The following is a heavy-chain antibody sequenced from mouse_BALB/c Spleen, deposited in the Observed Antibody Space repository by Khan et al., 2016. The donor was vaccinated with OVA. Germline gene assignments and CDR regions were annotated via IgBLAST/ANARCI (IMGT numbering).Heavy chain of an antibody. J-gene: IGHJ2*01. CDR2: IDPENGDT. D-gene: IGHD2-10*02. CDR1: GFNTKDYY. V-gene: IGHV14-4*02. Sequence: VQLQQSGAELVRSGASVKLSCTASGFNTKDYYMHWVKQRPEQGLEWIGWIDPENGDTEYDPKFQGKATMTADTSSNTAYLQLSSLTSEDTAGYYCSSVWHQVDYWGQGTTLTVSS. CDR3: SSVWHQVDY.